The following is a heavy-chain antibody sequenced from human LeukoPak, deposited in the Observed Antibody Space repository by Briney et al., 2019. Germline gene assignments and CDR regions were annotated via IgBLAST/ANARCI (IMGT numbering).Heavy chain of an antibody. V-gene: IGHV3-48*01. CDR2: ISSSSSTI. CDR3: AKDIAASGLPRIFDF. D-gene: IGHD6-13*01. Sequence: PGGSLRLSCAASGFTFSSYSMNWVRQAPGKGLEWVSYISSSSSTIYYADSVKGRFTISRDNAKNTMYLQMNSLSGEDTAIYYCAKDIAASGLPRIFDFWGQGTLVTVSS. J-gene: IGHJ4*02. CDR1: GFTFSSYS.